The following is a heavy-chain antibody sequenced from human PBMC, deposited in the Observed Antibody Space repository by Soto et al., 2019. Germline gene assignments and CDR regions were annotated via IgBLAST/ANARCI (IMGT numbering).Heavy chain of an antibody. D-gene: IGHD1-1*01. CDR1: GDFISSHY. J-gene: IGHJ5*02. CDR2: ISYSGNT. Sequence: QVQLQESGPGLVKPSETLSLTCTVSGDFISSHYWSWIRQPPGKGLEWIGYISYSGNTNYSPSLKSRVTVSVDTSKKQLSLELTSLTAADTAVYYCVRHLHLTTNDLWGQGTLVTVSS. CDR3: VRHLHLTTNDL. V-gene: IGHV4-59*08.